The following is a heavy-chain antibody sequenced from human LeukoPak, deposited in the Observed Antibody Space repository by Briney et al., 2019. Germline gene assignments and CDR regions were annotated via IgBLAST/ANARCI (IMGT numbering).Heavy chain of an antibody. CDR3: ASELRHQDF. CDR2: MNPNSGIT. V-gene: IGHV1-8*01. D-gene: IGHD2-15*01. CDR1: GYSFTSYD. J-gene: IGHJ4*02. Sequence: ASVKVSCKASGYSFTSYDINWVRQASGQGLEWLGYMNPNSGITGYAQKFQGRVTMTRDTSINTAYMELSSLRSEDTAMYYCASELRHQDFWGQGTLVTVPS.